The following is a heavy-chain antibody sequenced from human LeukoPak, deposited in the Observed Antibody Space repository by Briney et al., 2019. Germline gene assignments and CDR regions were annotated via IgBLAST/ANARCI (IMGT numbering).Heavy chain of an antibody. CDR2: ISSSGSTI. CDR1: GFTFSSYE. V-gene: IGHV3-48*03. J-gene: IGHJ6*03. D-gene: IGHD1-26*01. Sequence: GGSLRLSCAASGFTFSSYEMNWVRQAPGKGLEWVSYISSSGSTIYYADSVKGRFTISRDNSKNTLYLQMNSLRAEDTAVYYCARDARVGATLNYYYYYMDVWGKGTTVTVSS. CDR3: ARDARVGATLNYYYYYMDV.